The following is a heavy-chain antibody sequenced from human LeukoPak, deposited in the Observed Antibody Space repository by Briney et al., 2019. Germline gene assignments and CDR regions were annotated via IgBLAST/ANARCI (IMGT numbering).Heavy chain of an antibody. CDR2: ISAYNGNT. Sequence: GASVTVSCTASGYTFTSYGISWVRQAPGQGLEWMGWISAYNGNTNYAQKLQGRVTMTTDTSTSTAYMELRSLRSDDTAVYYCAKDLNVWGSYRSTGYFDYWGQGTLVTVSS. J-gene: IGHJ4*02. CDR1: GYTFTSYG. V-gene: IGHV1-18*01. D-gene: IGHD3-16*02. CDR3: AKDLNVWGSYRSTGYFDY.